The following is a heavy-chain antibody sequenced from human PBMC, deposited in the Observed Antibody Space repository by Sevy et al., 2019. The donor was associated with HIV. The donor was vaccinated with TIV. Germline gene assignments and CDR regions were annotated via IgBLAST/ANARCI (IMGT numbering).Heavy chain of an antibody. CDR3: ARETGYCSGGSCSYWFDP. D-gene: IGHD2-15*01. J-gene: IGHJ5*02. CDR2: IIPIFGTA. CDR1: GGTFSSYA. V-gene: IGHV1-69*13. Sequence: ASVKVSCKASGGTFSSYAISWVRQAPGQGLEWMGGIIPIFGTANYAQKFQGRVTITADETTSTAYMELSSLRSEDTAVYYCARETGYCSGGSCSYWFDPWGQGTLVTVSS.